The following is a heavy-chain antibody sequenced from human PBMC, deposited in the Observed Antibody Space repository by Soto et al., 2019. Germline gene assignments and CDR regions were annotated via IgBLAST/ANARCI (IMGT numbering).Heavy chain of an antibody. CDR1: GYAFTTYG. CDR2: ISAHNGNT. V-gene: IGHV1-18*01. D-gene: IGHD1-1*01. CDR3: ARGRYGDY. Sequence: QVHLVQSGAEVKKPGASVKVSCKGSGYAFTTYGITWVRQAPGQGLEWMGWISAHNGNTNYAQKLQGRVTVTRDTSKCTAYMELRSLRSDDTAVYYCARGRYGDYWGQGALVTVSS. J-gene: IGHJ4*02.